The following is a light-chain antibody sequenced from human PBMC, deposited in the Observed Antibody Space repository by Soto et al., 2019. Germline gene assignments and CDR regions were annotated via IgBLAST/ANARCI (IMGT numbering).Light chain of an antibody. Sequence: QSALTQPASVSGSPGQSITISCTGTSSDVGLYNYVSWYQQHPGKAPKLMIYDVSNRPSGVSNRFSGSKSGNTASLTISGLQAEDEADYYCNSYTSSSTLYVVFGGGTKLTVL. V-gene: IGLV2-14*03. J-gene: IGLJ2*01. CDR2: DVS. CDR1: SSDVGLYNY. CDR3: NSYTSSSTLYVV.